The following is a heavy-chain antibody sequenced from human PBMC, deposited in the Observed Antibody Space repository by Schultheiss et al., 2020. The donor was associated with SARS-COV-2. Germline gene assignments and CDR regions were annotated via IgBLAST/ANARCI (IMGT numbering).Heavy chain of an antibody. D-gene: IGHD5-18*01. V-gene: IGHV4-39*07. CDR1: GGSISSYY. CDR2: IYYSGST. J-gene: IGHJ4*02. Sequence: SQTLSLTCTVSGGSISSYYWGWIRQPPGKGLEWIGSIYYSGSTYYNPSLKSRVTISVDTSKNQFSLKLSSVTAADTAVYYCAKGSTGYSYGMNWGQGTLVTVSS. CDR3: AKGSTGYSYGMN.